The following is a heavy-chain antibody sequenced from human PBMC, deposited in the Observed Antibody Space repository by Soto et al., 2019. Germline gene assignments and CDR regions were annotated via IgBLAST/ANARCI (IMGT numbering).Heavy chain of an antibody. J-gene: IGHJ6*02. V-gene: IGHV1-18*01. CDR1: GYTFTSYG. CDR3: AREKRYYYDSSGYYNYYYYGMDV. D-gene: IGHD3-22*01. CDR2: ISAYNGNT. Sequence: QVQLVQSGAEVKKPGASVKVSCKASGYTFTSYGISWVRQAPGQGLEWMGWISAYNGNTNYAQKLQGRVTMTTDTSTSTXXMXLXXLRTDDTAVYYCAREKRYYYDSSGYYNYYYYGMDVWGQGTTVTVSS.